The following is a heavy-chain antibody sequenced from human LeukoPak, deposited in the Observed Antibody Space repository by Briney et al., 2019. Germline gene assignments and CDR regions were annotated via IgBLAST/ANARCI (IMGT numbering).Heavy chain of an antibody. D-gene: IGHD6-13*01. Sequence: GESLRLSCAASGFTFSSSAMSWVRQAPVKGLEWVSSISGSGGNRYYADSVKGRFTISRDNSKNTLFLQMNSLGAEDTATYFCAKILGAAGLDYWGQGTLVTVSS. CDR2: ISGSGGNR. J-gene: IGHJ4*02. V-gene: IGHV3-23*01. CDR1: GFTFSSSA. CDR3: AKILGAAGLDY.